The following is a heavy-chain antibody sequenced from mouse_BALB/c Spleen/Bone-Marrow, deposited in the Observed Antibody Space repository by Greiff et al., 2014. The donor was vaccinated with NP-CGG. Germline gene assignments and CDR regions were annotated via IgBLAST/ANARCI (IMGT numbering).Heavy chain of an antibody. CDR2: IDPANGNT. J-gene: IGHJ4*01. Sequence: DVKLQESGAELVKPGASVKLSCTTSGFNVKDTYMQWVKQRPEQGLEWIGRIDPANGNTQYDPTFQGKATITTDTSSNTAYLQLSSLTSEDTAVYYCTRDGHSYDSYALAYWGQGTSVTVSS. CDR1: GFNVKDTY. V-gene: IGHV14-3*02. CDR3: TRDGHSYDSYALAY. D-gene: IGHD1-2*01.